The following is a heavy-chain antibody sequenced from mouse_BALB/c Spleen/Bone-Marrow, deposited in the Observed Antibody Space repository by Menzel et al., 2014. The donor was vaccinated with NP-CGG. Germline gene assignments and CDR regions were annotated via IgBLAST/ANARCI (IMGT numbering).Heavy chain of an antibody. Sequence: DVMLVESGGGLVQPGGSLKLSCAASGFTFSSYGMSWVRQTPDKRLELVATINSNGGSTYYPDSVKGRSTISRDNAKNTLYLQMSSLKSEDTAMYYCARDGYYVFYAMDYWGQGTSVTVSS. V-gene: IGHV5-6-3*01. CDR3: ARDGYYVFYAMDY. CDR2: INSNGGST. D-gene: IGHD2-3*01. CDR1: GFTFSSYG. J-gene: IGHJ4*01.